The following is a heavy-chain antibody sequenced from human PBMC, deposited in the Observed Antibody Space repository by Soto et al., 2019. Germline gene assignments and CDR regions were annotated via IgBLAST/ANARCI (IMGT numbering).Heavy chain of an antibody. CDR2: ISSSGGLI. CDR3: ATVLATAGQFDY. D-gene: IGHD6-13*01. Sequence: EVQLVDSGGGLVQPGGSLRLSCAASGFTFSSYSMSWVRQAPGKGLEWVSYISSSGGLIYYADSVEGRFTISRDNAKNSLYLHLNSLRDAETAVYYCATVLATAGQFDYWGRGTLVTVSS. V-gene: IGHV3-48*02. CDR1: GFTFSSYS. J-gene: IGHJ4*02.